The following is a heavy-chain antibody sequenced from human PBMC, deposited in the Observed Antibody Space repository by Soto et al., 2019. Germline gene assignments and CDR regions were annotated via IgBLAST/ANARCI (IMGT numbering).Heavy chain of an antibody. V-gene: IGHV3-30-3*01. J-gene: IGHJ4*02. D-gene: IGHD2-21*02. Sequence: QPGGSLRLSCEGSGFTFSPYAMHWVRQAPGKGLEWVAVISNDGNKKYYADSVKGRFTISRDNSKNTLFLQMNSLRAEDTAVYYCARDSAVVVTALLDYWGQGTLVTVSS. CDR3: ARDSAVVVTALLDY. CDR2: ISNDGNKK. CDR1: GFTFSPYA.